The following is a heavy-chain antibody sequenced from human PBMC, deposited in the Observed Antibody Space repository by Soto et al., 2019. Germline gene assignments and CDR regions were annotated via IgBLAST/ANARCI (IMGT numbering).Heavy chain of an antibody. J-gene: IGHJ5*02. CDR2: ISYNGNT. Sequence: GASVKVSGKASGYSFTKYGITWVRQAPGQGLEWMGWISYNGNTNYAQNLQGRVTMTTDTSTNTAYMELRGLSSDDTAVYYCARVEDYFDSSGYNHWGQGTLVTVSS. CDR1: GYSFTKYG. V-gene: IGHV1-18*04. CDR3: ARVEDYFDSSGYNH. D-gene: IGHD3-22*01.